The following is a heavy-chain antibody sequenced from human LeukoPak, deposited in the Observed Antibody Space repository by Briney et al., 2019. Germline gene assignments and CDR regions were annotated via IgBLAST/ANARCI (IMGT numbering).Heavy chain of an antibody. CDR2: ISYDGSNK. J-gene: IGHJ4*02. Sequence: PGGSLRLSCAASGFTFSSYAMHWVRQAPGKGLEWVAVISYDGSNKYYADSVKGRSTISRDNSKNTLYLQMNSLRAEDTAVYYCAREGDYYDSSGYSRGYFDYWGQGTLVTVSS. CDR1: GFTFSSYA. D-gene: IGHD3-22*01. V-gene: IGHV3-30-3*01. CDR3: AREGDYYDSSGYSRGYFDY.